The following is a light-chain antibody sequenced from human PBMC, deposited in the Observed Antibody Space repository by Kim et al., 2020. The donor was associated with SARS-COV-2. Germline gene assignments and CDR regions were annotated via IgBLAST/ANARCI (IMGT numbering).Light chain of an antibody. CDR3: CSYAGSSTFV. J-gene: IGLJ3*02. V-gene: IGLV2-23*03. Sequence: QSALTQPASVSESPGQSITISCTGTSSDDRNYNLVSWYQHHPGKAPKLMIYEGFKRPSGVSNRFSGSKFGNTASLTISALQAEDEADYYCCSYAGSSTFVFGGGTQLTVL. CDR2: EGF. CDR1: SSDDRNYNL.